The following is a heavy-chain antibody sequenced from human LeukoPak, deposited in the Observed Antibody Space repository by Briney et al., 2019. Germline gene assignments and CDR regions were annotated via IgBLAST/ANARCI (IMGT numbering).Heavy chain of an antibody. CDR3: AGYSSGSGY. Sequence: GGSLRLSCAASGFTFSSYEMNWVRQAPGKGLEWVSYVSSSGSTIYYADSVKGRFTISRDNAKNSLYLQMNSLRAEDTAVYYCAGYSSGSGYWGQGTLVTVSS. D-gene: IGHD6-19*01. J-gene: IGHJ4*02. CDR2: VSSSGSTI. CDR1: GFTFSSYE. V-gene: IGHV3-48*03.